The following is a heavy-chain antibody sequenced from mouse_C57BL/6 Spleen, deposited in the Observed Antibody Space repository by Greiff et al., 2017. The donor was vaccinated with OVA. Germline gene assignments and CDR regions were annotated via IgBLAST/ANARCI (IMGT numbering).Heavy chain of an antibody. CDR2: IRSKSSHYAT. V-gene: IGHV10-3*01. J-gene: IGHJ4*01. D-gene: IGHD2-1*01. CDR3: VRYYGNYLDY. CDR1: GFTFNTYA. Sequence: EVQRVESGGGLVQPKGSLKLSCAASGFTFNTYAMHWVRQAPGKGLEWVARIRSKSSHYATYYADSVKDRFTISRDDSQSMLYLQMNNLKTEDTAMYYCVRYYGNYLDYWGQGTSVTVSS.